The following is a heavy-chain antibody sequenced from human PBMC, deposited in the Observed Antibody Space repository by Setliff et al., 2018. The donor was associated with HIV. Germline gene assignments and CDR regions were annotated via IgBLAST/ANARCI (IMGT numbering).Heavy chain of an antibody. CDR2: INPNSGGT. V-gene: IGHV1-2*06. D-gene: IGHD4-17*01. Sequence: ASVKVSCKASGYTFTDYYMHWVRQAPGQGLEWMGRINPNSGGTNYAQKFQGRVTMTRDTSISTAYMELSRLRSDDTAVYYRARVPHGDYLWFDPWGQGTLVTVSS. CDR1: GYTFTDYY. CDR3: ARVPHGDYLWFDP. J-gene: IGHJ5*02.